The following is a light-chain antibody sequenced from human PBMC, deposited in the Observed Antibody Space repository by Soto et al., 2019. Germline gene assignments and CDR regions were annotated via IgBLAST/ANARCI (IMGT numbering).Light chain of an antibody. CDR3: QQLNSFPYT. J-gene: IGKJ2*01. CDR1: RGISDS. Sequence: IQLTQSPSSLSASVGDRVTITCRASRGISDSLAWYQQKPGKAPNLLIYAASTLQSGVPSRFSGSGSGTDFTLTITSLQPGDFSTYFCQQLNSFPYTFGQGTRLEI. CDR2: AAS. V-gene: IGKV1-9*01.